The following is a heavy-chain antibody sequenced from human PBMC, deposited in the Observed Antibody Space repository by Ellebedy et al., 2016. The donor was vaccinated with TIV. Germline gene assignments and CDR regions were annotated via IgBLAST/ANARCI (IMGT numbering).Heavy chain of an antibody. D-gene: IGHD2-21*01. CDR3: AREFDNSARYFDY. CDR1: GFTFRNYP. V-gene: IGHV3-30*04. Sequence: GESLKISCAASGFTFRNYPMHWVRQAPGKGLEWEAASSYDGKNQYYADSVKGRFTVSRDNSANTLSLQVSSLRHEDTAVYYCAREFDNSARYFDYWGQGILVTVSS. J-gene: IGHJ4*02. CDR2: SSYDGKNQ.